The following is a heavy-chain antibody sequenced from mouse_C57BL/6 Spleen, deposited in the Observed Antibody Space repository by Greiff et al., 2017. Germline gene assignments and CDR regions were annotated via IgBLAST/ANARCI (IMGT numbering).Heavy chain of an antibody. Sequence: QVQLQQPGTELVKPGASVKLSCKASGYTYTSYWMHWVKQRPGQGLEWIGNINPSNGGTNYNEKFKSKATLTVDKSSSTAYMQLSSLTSEDSAVYYCARSLITTVVADDYWGQGTTLTVSS. J-gene: IGHJ2*01. CDR3: ARSLITTVVADDY. CDR1: GYTYTSYW. V-gene: IGHV1-53*01. D-gene: IGHD1-1*01. CDR2: INPSNGGT.